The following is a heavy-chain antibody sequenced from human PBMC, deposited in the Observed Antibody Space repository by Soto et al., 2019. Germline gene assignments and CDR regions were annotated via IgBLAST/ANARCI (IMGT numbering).Heavy chain of an antibody. Sequence: ASVKVSCKASGYTFTNFAMHWVRQAPGQRLEWMGWINAGNGYTKYSQKFQGRVSITRDTSATTAYMELSSLRSEDTAMYYCAKDRSTYYLVRPFDPWDQGPLVTVSS. V-gene: IGHV1-3*01. CDR1: GYTFTNFA. CDR3: AKDRSTYYLVRPFDP. J-gene: IGHJ5*02. D-gene: IGHD3-10*01. CDR2: INAGNGYT.